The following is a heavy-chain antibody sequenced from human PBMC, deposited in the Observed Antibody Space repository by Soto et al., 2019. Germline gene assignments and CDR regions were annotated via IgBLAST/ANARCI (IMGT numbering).Heavy chain of an antibody. CDR1: VGSFGSSAYY. CDR2: INSSGST. Sequence: PAETLSLTCTVSVGSFGSSAYYWGWIRRAPGKGLEWIGSINSSGSTFSNPSLKSRVTLSVDTSKNQFSLKLTSVTAADTALYYCSRRAPEGFDPWGQGTLVTVSS. V-gene: IGHV4-39*01. CDR3: SRRAPEGFDP. J-gene: IGHJ5*02.